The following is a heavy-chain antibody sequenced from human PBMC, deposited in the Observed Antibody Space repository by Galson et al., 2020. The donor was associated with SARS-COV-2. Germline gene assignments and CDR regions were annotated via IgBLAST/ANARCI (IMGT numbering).Heavy chain of an antibody. CDR2: LYHSGAT. V-gene: IGHV4-30-2*01. CDR3: ARRYTYGLSPYWYFDL. D-gene: IGHD5-18*01. Sequence: SEILSLTCAVTGASISSDGYSWTWIRQPPGQGLEWHGYLYHSGATHYNPSLTRRLTISVDRSKNQLSLDLRSASVADTAVYYCARRYTYGLSPYWYFDLWGRGTLVTVSS. J-gene: IGHJ2*01. CDR1: GASISSDGYS.